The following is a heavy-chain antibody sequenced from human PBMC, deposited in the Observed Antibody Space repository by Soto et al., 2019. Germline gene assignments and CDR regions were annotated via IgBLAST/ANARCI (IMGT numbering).Heavy chain of an antibody. CDR2: IYYSGST. Sequence: LSLTCTVSGGSISSYYWSWIRQPPGKGLEWIGYIYYSGSTNYNPSLKSRVTISVDTSKNQFSLKLSSVTAADTAVYYCARSGGAMVTGYYYYYYGMDVWGQGTTVTVSS. D-gene: IGHD5-18*01. J-gene: IGHJ6*02. V-gene: IGHV4-59*01. CDR3: ARSGGAMVTGYYYYYYGMDV. CDR1: GGSISSYY.